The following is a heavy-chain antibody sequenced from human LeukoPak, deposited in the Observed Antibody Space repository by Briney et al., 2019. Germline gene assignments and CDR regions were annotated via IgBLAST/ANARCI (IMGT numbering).Heavy chain of an antibody. Sequence: GGSLRLSCAASGFTFSSYWMHWVRHAPGKGLVWVSRINSDGSSTSYADSVKGRFTISRDNAKNTLYLQMNSQRAEDTAVYYCARGGYSGYNFDYWGQGTLVTVSS. D-gene: IGHD5-12*01. CDR1: GFTFSSYW. CDR2: INSDGSST. CDR3: ARGGYSGYNFDY. V-gene: IGHV3-74*01. J-gene: IGHJ4*02.